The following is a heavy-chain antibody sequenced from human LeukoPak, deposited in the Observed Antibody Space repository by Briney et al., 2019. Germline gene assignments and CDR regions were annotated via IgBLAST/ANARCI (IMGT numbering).Heavy chain of an antibody. Sequence: GGSLRLSCAASGFTFSSYGMHWVRQAPGEGLEWVAFIRYDGSNKYYADSVKGRFTISRDNSKNTLYLQMNSLRAEDTAVYYCASSYYDFWSGSHWGQGTLVTVSS. J-gene: IGHJ4*02. CDR1: GFTFSSYG. V-gene: IGHV3-30*02. CDR2: IRYDGSNK. CDR3: ASSYYDFWSGSH. D-gene: IGHD3-3*01.